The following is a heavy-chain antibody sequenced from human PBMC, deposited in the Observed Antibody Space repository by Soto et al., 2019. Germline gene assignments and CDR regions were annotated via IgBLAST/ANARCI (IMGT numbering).Heavy chain of an antibody. CDR2: INHSGST. D-gene: IGHD5-18*01. V-gene: IGHV4-34*01. CDR3: ARGLRYSYGFSDYGMDV. Sequence: QVQLQQWGAGLLKPSETLSLTCAVYGGSFSGYYWSWIRQPPGKGREWIGEINHSGSTNYNPSLKSRVTISVYTSKNQFSLKLSSVTAADTAVYYCARGLRYSYGFSDYGMDVWGQGATVTVSS. J-gene: IGHJ6*02. CDR1: GGSFSGYY.